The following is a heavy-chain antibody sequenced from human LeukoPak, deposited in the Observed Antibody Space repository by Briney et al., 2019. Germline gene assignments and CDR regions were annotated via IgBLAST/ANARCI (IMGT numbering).Heavy chain of an antibody. D-gene: IGHD3-10*02. CDR3: ARGQMLVDY. J-gene: IGHJ4*02. CDR2: INHSGST. CDR1: GGSFSGYY. V-gene: IGHV4-34*01. Sequence: SETLSLTCAVYGGSFSGYYWSWIRQPPGKGLEWIGEINHSGSTNYNPSLKSRVTISVDTSKNQFFLKLSSVTAADTAVYYCARGQMLVDYWGQGTLVTVSS.